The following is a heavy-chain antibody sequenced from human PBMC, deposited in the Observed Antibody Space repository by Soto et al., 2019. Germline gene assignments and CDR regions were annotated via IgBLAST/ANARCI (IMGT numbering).Heavy chain of an antibody. CDR1: GYSFTSYW. CDR2: IDPSDSYT. V-gene: IGHV5-10-1*01. Sequence: PGESLKISCKGSGYSFTSYWISWVRQMPGKGLEWMGRIDPSDSYTNYSPSFQGHVTISADKSISTAYLQWSSLKASDTAMYYCASIWFGELSSAFDIWGQGTMVTVSS. J-gene: IGHJ3*02. D-gene: IGHD3-10*01. CDR3: ASIWFGELSSAFDI.